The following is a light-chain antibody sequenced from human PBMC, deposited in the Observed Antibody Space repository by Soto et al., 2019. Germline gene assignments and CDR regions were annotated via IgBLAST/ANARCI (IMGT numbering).Light chain of an antibody. J-gene: IGLJ3*02. CDR1: SSDVGGYNF. CDR2: EVS. CDR3: SSFTTSNTWM. Sequence: QSALTQPASVSGSPGQSITISCTGTSSDVGGYNFVSWYQQHPGNAPKLMIYEVSNRPSGVSDRFSGSKSGNMASLTISGLQAEDDADYYCSSFTTSNTWMFGGGTKVTVL. V-gene: IGLV2-14*01.